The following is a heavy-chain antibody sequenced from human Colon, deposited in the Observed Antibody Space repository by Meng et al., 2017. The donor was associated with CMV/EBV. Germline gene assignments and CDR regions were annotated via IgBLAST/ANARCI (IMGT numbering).Heavy chain of an antibody. J-gene: IGHJ4*02. D-gene: IGHD5/OR15-5a*01. Sequence: GESLKISCVASGFSVSDKYMSWVRQAPGKGLEWVSVVHSGGNSYYADSVKGRFTISRDNSKNMIYLQMDSLRAEDTAVYYCARDLRLTGAFDSWGQGTLVTVSS. CDR2: VHSGGNS. CDR1: GFSVSDKY. CDR3: ARDLRLTGAFDS. V-gene: IGHV3-53*01.